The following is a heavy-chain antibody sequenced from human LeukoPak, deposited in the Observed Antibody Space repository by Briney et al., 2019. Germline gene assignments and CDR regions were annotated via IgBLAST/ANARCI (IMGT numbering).Heavy chain of an antibody. D-gene: IGHD1-26*01. V-gene: IGHV1-69*13. CDR2: IVPIFGAP. Sequence: SVKVSCKASGYTFTSYDINWVRQAPGQGLEWMGGIVPIFGAPRYAQKFQDRVTITADESTRTAYMDLSSLRSEDTAVYYCARDREGGGLYFFDYWGQGTLVTVSS. CDR3: ARDREGGGLYFFDY. CDR1: GYTFTSYD. J-gene: IGHJ4*02.